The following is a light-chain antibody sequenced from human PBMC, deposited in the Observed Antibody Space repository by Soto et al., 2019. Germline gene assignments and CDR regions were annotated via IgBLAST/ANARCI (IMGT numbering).Light chain of an antibody. CDR1: QSVTNNY. Sequence: EIVLTQSPGTLSLSPGERGTLSCRASQSVTNNYVAWYQQKPGQAPRLLIHDASSRATGIPDRFSGSGSGTDFALTIDRLDPEDFAVYFCQQCATSPLTFGQGTRVDIK. J-gene: IGKJ1*01. CDR2: DAS. V-gene: IGKV3-20*01. CDR3: QQCATSPLT.